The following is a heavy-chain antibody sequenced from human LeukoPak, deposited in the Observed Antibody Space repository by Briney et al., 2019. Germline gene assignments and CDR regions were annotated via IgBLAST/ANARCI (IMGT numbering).Heavy chain of an antibody. CDR2: ISYSGST. V-gene: IGHV4-59*08. CDR1: GGSISSYY. J-gene: IGHJ5*02. Sequence: SETLSLTCAVSGGSISSYYWSWIRQPPGKGLEWIGYISYSGSTNYNPSLKSRVTISVDTSKNQFSLKLSSVTAADTAMYYCARLYDSSAYHNYFDPWGQGTLVTVSS. D-gene: IGHD3-22*01. CDR3: ARLYDSSAYHNYFDP.